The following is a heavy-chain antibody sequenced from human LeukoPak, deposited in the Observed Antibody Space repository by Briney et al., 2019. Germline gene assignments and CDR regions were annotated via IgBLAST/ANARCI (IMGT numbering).Heavy chain of an antibody. CDR1: GGTFSSYA. Sequence: EASVKVSCKASGGTFSSYAISWVRQAPGQGLEWMGRIIPILGIANYAQKFQGRVTITADKSTSTAYMELSSLRSEDTAVCYCARDRWGTYGGRTIDYWGQGTLVTVTS. CDR3: ARDRWGTYGGRTIDY. D-gene: IGHD2-8*01. J-gene: IGHJ4*02. V-gene: IGHV1-69*04. CDR2: IIPILGIA.